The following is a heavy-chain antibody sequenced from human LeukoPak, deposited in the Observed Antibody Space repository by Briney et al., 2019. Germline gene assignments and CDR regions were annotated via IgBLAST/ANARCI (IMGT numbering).Heavy chain of an antibody. CDR2: ISGSGGST. J-gene: IGHJ6*03. CDR3: AKDLPGVFYYYYMDV. D-gene: IGHD2-8*02. Sequence: GGTLRLSCAASGFTFSSYGMSWVRQAPGKGLEWVSAISGSGGSTYYADSVKGRFTISRDNSKNTLYLQMNSLRAEDTAVYYCAKDLPGVFYYYYMDVWGKGATVTVSS. CDR1: GFTFSSYG. V-gene: IGHV3-23*01.